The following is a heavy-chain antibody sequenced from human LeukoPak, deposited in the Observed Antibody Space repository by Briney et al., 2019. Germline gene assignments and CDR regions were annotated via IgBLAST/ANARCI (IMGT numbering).Heavy chain of an antibody. V-gene: IGHV3-21*01. D-gene: IGHD2-2*02. CDR2: ISSSSSYI. J-gene: IGHJ4*02. CDR3: ARDGFCSSTSCYTFDY. CDR1: GFTFSSYS. Sequence: GGSLRLSCAASGFTFSSYSMNWVRQAPGKGLEWVSSISSSSSYIYYADSVKGRFTISRDNAKNSLHLQMNSLRAEDTAVYYCARDGFCSSTSCYTFDYWGQGTLVTVSS.